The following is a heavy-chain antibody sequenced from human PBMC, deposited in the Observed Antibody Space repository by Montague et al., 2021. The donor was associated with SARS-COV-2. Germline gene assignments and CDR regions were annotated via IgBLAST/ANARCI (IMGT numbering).Heavy chain of an antibody. V-gene: IGHV5-10-1*01. Sequence: QSGAEVKKPGESLRISCKGSGYSFTSYWISWVRQMPGKGLEWMGRIDPSDSYTNYSPSFQGHVTISADKSISTAYLQWSSLKASDTAMYYCARQNTYYYGSGSYLGWVDPWGQGTLVTVSS. CDR1: GYSFTSYW. CDR2: IDPSDSYT. CDR3: ARQNTYYYGSGSYLGWVDP. D-gene: IGHD3-10*01. J-gene: IGHJ5*02.